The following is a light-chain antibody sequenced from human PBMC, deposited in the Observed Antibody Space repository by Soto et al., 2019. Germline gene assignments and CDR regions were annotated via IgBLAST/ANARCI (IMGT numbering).Light chain of an antibody. CDR1: QTISSY. CDR2: AAS. CDR3: QQLYSYPYT. Sequence: DIQMTQSPSSLSASVGDIATITCRASQTISSYLNWYQQKPGKAPELLIYAASSLQGGVPSRFSGSGSGTDFTLTISSLQPEDFATYYCQQLYSYPYTFGQGTKLEIK. V-gene: IGKV1-39*01. J-gene: IGKJ2*01.